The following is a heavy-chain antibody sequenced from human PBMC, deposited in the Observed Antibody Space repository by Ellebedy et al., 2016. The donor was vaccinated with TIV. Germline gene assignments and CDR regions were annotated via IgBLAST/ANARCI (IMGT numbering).Heavy chain of an antibody. J-gene: IGHJ4*02. D-gene: IGHD2-21*02. V-gene: IGHV1-2*02. CDR1: GYTFTGYY. CDR3: ARDGACGGDCYGDNY. CDR2: INPKNGGT. Sequence: AASVKVSCKASGYTFTGYYIHWVRPAPGQGLEWMGWINPKNGGTNYAQKFQGRVTMTRDTSISTAYLELRWLRSDDTAVYYCARDGACGGDCYGDNYWGQGSLVTVSS.